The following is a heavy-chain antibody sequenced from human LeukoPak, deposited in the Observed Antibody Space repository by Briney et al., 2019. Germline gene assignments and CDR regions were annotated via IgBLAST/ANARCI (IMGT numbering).Heavy chain of an antibody. D-gene: IGHD1-26*01. Sequence: GGSLRLSCAASGFTFSSYGMHWVRQAPGKGLDWVAFIRYDGRNKYYADSVKGRFTISRDNSKNTLYLQMNSLRAEDTAVYYCARVESGSYQTCWGQGTLVTVSS. J-gene: IGHJ4*02. V-gene: IGHV3-30*02. CDR2: IRYDGRNK. CDR3: ARVESGSYQTC. CDR1: GFTFSSYG.